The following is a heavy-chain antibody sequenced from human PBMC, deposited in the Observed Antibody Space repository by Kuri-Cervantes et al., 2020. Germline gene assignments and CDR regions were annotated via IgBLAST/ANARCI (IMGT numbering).Heavy chain of an antibody. V-gene: IGHV1-3*01. J-gene: IGHJ3*02. D-gene: IGHD2-15*01. CDR3: ARDLAWVVVAAVWAVDAFDI. CDR1: GYTFTSYA. Sequence: ASVKVSCKASGYTFTSYAMHWVRQAPGQRLEWMGWINAGNGNTKYSQKFQGRVTMTTDTSTSTAYMELRSLRSDDTAVYYCARDLAWVVVAAVWAVDAFDIWGQGTMVTVSS. CDR2: INAGNGNT.